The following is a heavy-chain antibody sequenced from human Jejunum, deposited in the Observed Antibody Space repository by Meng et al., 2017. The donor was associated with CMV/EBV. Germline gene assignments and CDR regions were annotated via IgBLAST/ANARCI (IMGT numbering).Heavy chain of an antibody. D-gene: IGHD1-26*01. CDR3: AKDQVIVGATIRMDV. Sequence: TFSSCGMNWVRLGQNKGLEWVAFIKYDGSSDKYVDYVKGRFTTLRDNSKNTLYLQMNSLRAEDTAVYYCAKDQVIVGATIRMDVWGQGTTVTVSS. V-gene: IGHV3-30*02. J-gene: IGHJ6*02. CDR1: TFSSCG. CDR2: IKYDGSSD.